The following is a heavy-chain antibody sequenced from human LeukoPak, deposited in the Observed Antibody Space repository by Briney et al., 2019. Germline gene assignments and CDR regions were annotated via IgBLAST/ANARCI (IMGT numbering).Heavy chain of an antibody. CDR2: IYYSGST. J-gene: IGHJ4*02. V-gene: IGHV4-59*01. Sequence: SETLSLTCTVSGGSISSYYWSWIRQPPGKGLEWIGYIYYSGSTNYTPSLKSRVTISVDTSKNQFSLKLSSVTAADTAVYYCASLNSYGRDYWGQGTLVTVSS. CDR3: ASLNSYGRDY. CDR1: GGSISSYY. D-gene: IGHD5-18*01.